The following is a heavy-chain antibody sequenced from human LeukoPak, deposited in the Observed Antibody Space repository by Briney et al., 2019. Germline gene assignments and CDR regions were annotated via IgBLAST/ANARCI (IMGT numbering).Heavy chain of an antibody. V-gene: IGHV1-24*01. D-gene: IGHD6-13*01. CDR3: ALGHSSSWDY. CDR1: GYTFTGYY. CDR2: FDPEDGET. Sequence: ASVKVSCKASGYTFTGYYMRWVRQAPGQGLEWMGGFDPEDGETIYAQKFQGRVTMTEDTSTDTAYMELSSLRSEDTAVYYCALGHSSSWDYWGQGTLVTVSS. J-gene: IGHJ4*02.